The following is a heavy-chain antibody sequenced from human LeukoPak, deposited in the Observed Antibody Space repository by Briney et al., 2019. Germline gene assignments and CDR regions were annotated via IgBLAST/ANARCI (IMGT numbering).Heavy chain of an antibody. CDR2: VSGNGGST. D-gene: IGHD2-2*01. CDR1: GFTFSTYA. J-gene: IGHJ4*02. Sequence: PGGSLRLSCAASGFTFSTYAMSWVRQAPGKGLEWVSAVSGNGGSTNYADSVKGRFTISRDNSKNTVYLQMNSLRAEDTAVYYCAKSPGSTYPFDHWGQGTLVTVSS. V-gene: IGHV3-23*01. CDR3: AKSPGSTYPFDH.